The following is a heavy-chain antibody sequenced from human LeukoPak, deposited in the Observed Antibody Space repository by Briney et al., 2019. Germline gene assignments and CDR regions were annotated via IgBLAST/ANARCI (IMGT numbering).Heavy chain of an antibody. Sequence: PGGSLRLSCAASGFPFSNHAMSWVRQPPGKGLEWVSAISNGNTYYADSVRGRFTISRADSKNMVYLQMNSLRDEDTALYYCVREAGYCASVCLKSNWFDPWGQGTLVTVSS. CDR1: GFPFSNHA. J-gene: IGHJ5*02. V-gene: IGHV3-23*01. CDR3: VREAGYCASVCLKSNWFDP. CDR2: ISNGNT. D-gene: IGHD2-21*02.